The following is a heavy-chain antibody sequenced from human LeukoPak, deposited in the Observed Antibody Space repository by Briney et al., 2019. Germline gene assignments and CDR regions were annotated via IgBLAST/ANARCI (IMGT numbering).Heavy chain of an antibody. CDR1: GFTFSSYS. J-gene: IGHJ5*02. V-gene: IGHV3-21*01. Sequence: GGSLRLSCAASGFTFSSYSMNWVRQAPGKGLEWVSSISSSSYIYYADSVKGRFTISRDNAKNSLYLQMNSLRAEDTAVYYCAREQGDGDYINWFDPWGQGTLVTVSS. CDR2: ISSSSYI. CDR3: AREQGDGDYINWFDP. D-gene: IGHD4-17*01.